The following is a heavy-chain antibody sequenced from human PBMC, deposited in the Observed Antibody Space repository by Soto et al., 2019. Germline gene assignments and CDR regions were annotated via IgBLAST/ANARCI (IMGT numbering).Heavy chain of an antibody. J-gene: IGHJ5*02. V-gene: IGHV4-34*01. D-gene: IGHD3-3*01. Sequence: SETLSLTCAVYGWSFSGYYWSWIRQPPGKGLEWIGEINHSGSTNYNPSLKSRVTISVDTSKNQFSLKLSSVTAADTAVYYCARDDFWSGYYSWWFDPWGQGTLVTVSS. CDR1: GWSFSGYY. CDR2: INHSGST. CDR3: ARDDFWSGYYSWWFDP.